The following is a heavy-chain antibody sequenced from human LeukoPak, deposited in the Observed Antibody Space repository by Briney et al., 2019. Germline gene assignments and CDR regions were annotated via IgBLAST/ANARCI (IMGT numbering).Heavy chain of an antibody. CDR1: GYTFTSYG. CDR2: ISAYNGNT. J-gene: IGHJ4*02. Sequence: GASVKVSCKASGYTFTSYGISWVRQAPGQGLEWMGWISAYNGNTNYAQKLQGRVTMTTDTSTSRAYMELRSLRSDDTAVYYCARDGDPHDYGDYMYLDYWGQGTLDTVSS. D-gene: IGHD4-17*01. CDR3: ARDGDPHDYGDYMYLDY. V-gene: IGHV1-18*01.